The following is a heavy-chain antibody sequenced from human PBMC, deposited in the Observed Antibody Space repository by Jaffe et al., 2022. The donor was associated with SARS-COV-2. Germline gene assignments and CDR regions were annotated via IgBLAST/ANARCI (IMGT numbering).Heavy chain of an antibody. CDR1: GFTFSSHA. CDR2: ISSGGRT. CDR3: VQDLGYSPGHELFDY. J-gene: IGHJ4*02. D-gene: IGHD5-18*01. V-gene: IGHV3-23*01. Sequence: EVQLLESGGGLVQPGGSLRLSCAASGFTFSSHAMGWVRQAPGKGLKWVSLISSGGRTFYADSVKGRFTISRDDSKNTLYLQMNTLRPEDTAVYFCVQDLGYSPGHELFDYKGQGALVTVSS.